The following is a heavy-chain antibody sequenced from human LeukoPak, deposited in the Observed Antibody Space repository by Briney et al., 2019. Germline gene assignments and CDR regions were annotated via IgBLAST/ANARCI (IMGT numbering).Heavy chain of an antibody. J-gene: IGHJ3*02. Sequence: PGGSLRLSCAASGFTFRDYYMSWIRQAPGQGLEWVSYISSSGSTIYYADSVKGRFTISRDNGKNPLYLQMNTLRAEDTAVYYCARDLHDASRSYYYDAFDIWGQGTMVTVSS. CDR2: ISSSGSTI. CDR3: ARDLHDASRSYYYDAFDI. CDR1: GFTFRDYY. D-gene: IGHD3-10*01. V-gene: IGHV3-11*04.